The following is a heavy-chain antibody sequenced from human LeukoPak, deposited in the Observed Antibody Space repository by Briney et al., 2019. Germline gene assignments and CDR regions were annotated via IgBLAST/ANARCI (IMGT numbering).Heavy chain of an antibody. CDR3: ARARSGYYRYYFDY. Sequence: GGSLRLSCAASGFTFSSYWMRWVRQAPGKGLEWVANIKQDGSEKYYVDSVKGRFTISRDNAKNSLYLQMNSLRAEDTAVYYCARARSGYYRYYFDYWGQGTLVTVSS. D-gene: IGHD3-3*01. J-gene: IGHJ4*02. CDR2: IKQDGSEK. CDR1: GFTFSSYW. V-gene: IGHV3-7*01.